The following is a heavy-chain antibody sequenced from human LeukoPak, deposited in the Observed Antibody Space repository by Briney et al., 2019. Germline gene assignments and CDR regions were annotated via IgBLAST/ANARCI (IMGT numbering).Heavy chain of an antibody. CDR1: GGSISNSSYY. CDR2: IYYSGST. J-gene: IGHJ4*02. CDR3: ARRGYSYGLGYYFDY. V-gene: IGHV4-39*01. Sequence: PSETLSLTCTVSGGSISNSSYYWGWIRQPPGKGLEWIGSIYYSGSTYYNPSLKSRVTISVDTSKNQFSLKLSSVTAADTAVYYCARRGYSYGLGYYFDYWGQGTLVTVSS. D-gene: IGHD5-18*01.